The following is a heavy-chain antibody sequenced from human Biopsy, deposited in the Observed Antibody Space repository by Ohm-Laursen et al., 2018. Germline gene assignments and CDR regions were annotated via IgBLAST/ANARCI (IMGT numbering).Heavy chain of an antibody. J-gene: IGHJ1*01. Sequence: AVKVSCKVPGGTFSNYGVNWVRQAPGQGLEWLGGNIPILGTGNYAQKFQDRVTVAADTSTSTATMELRSLRSDDTAVYYCATKLTGYFHHWGQGTLVIVSS. CDR2: NIPILGTG. V-gene: IGHV1-69*06. D-gene: IGHD3-9*01. CDR1: GGTFSNYG. CDR3: ATKLTGYFHH.